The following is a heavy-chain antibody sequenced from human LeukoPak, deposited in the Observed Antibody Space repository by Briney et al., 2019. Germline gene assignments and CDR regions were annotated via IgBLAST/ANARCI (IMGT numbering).Heavy chain of an antibody. CDR3: ARNFEVVPAAIGNWFDP. V-gene: IGHV4-4*02. CDR2: IYYSGST. J-gene: IGHJ5*02. Sequence: SETLSLTCAVSGGSISSSNWWSWVRQPPGKGLEWIGSIYYSGSTYYNPSLKSRVTISVDTSKNQFSLKLSSVTAADTAVYYCARNFEVVPAAIGNWFDPWGQGTLVTVSS. CDR1: GGSISSSNW. D-gene: IGHD2-2*01.